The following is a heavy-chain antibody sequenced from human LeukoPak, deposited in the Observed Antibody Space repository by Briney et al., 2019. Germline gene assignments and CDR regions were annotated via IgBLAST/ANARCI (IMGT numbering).Heavy chain of an antibody. CDR2: ISAYNGNT. V-gene: IGHV1-18*01. CDR1: GYTFTSYG. J-gene: IGHJ6*03. Sequence: ASVKVSCKASGYTFTSYGISWVRQAPGQGLEWMGWISAYNGNTNYAQKLQGRVTMTTDTSTSTAYMELRSLRSDDTAVYYCARAKGYNWNDASYYYYMDVWGKGTTVTVSS. D-gene: IGHD1-20*01. CDR3: ARAKGYNWNDASYYYYMDV.